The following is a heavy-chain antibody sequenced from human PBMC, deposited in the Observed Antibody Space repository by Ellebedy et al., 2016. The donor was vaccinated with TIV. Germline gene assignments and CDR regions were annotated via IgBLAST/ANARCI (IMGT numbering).Heavy chain of an antibody. CDR2: IRQDGSEQ. V-gene: IGHV3-7*01. D-gene: IGHD4-17*01. CDR3: VRHTDYALDY. CDR1: GFTFSIYW. J-gene: IGHJ4*02. Sequence: GESLKISCTTSGFTFSIYWMTWVRQAPGKGLECVANIRQDGSEQSYVDSVKGRFTISRDNAKNSLHLQMNGLRDEDTDVYYCVRHTDYALDYWGQGALVTVSS.